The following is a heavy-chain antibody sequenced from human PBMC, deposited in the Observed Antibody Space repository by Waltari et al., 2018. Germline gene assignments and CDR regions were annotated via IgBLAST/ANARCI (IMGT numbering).Heavy chain of an antibody. V-gene: IGHV3-21*01. D-gene: IGHD3-16*01. Sequence: EVQLVESGGGLVKPGGSLRSSCSALVSTFRGYSMNWVRQAPGKGLEWVSSISGDSRFIYYADSVNGRFTISSDDAKNSLYLQMNSLRVEDTAVYYCARDRRGYFDYWGPGTLVSVSS. CDR3: ARDRRGYFDY. CDR2: ISGDSRFI. J-gene: IGHJ4*02. CDR1: VSTFRGYS.